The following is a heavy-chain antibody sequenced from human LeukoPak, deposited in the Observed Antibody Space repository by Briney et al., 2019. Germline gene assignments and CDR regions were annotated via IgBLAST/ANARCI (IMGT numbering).Heavy chain of an antibody. CDR1: GGSISSHY. V-gene: IGHV4-59*11. D-gene: IGHD5-24*01. Sequence: SETLSLTCTVSGGSISSHYWSWIRQPPGNGLEWIGYISYSGSTNYNPSLKSRVTMSVDTSKNQFSLKLSSVTAADTAVYYCTRDRRDGYNYVDIWGQGTLVTVSS. CDR2: ISYSGST. J-gene: IGHJ4*02. CDR3: TRDRRDGYNYVDI.